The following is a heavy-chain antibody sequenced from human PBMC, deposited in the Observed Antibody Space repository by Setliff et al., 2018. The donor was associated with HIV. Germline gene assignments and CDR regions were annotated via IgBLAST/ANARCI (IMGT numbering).Heavy chain of an antibody. V-gene: IGHV4-34*01. CDR1: GGSFSGYY. J-gene: IGHJ4*02. CDR2: INHGGRT. Sequence: SETLSLTCAVYGGSFSGYYWSWIRQPPGKGLEWIGEINHGGRTFFNPSLKSRVTISVDASERHFSLRMTSTTAADTAIYYCARGVPLLPPNFWGQGTLVTVSS. CDR3: ARGVPLLPPNF. D-gene: IGHD2-15*01.